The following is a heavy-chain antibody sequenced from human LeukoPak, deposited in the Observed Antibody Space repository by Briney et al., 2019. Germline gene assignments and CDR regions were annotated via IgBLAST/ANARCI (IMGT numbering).Heavy chain of an antibody. Sequence: SQTLSLTCAISGDSVSSNSAAWNWIRQSPSRGLEWLGRTYHRSKWYNDYALSVKSRISVNPDTPKNQFSLQLNSVTPEDTAVYYCARSGSYNFDYWGQGTPVTVSS. J-gene: IGHJ4*02. CDR2: TYHRSKWYN. CDR3: ARSGSYNFDY. D-gene: IGHD1-26*01. CDR1: GDSVSSNSAA. V-gene: IGHV6-1*01.